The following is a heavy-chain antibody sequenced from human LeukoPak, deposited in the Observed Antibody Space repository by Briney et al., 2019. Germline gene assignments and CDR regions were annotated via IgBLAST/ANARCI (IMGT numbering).Heavy chain of an antibody. D-gene: IGHD3-22*01. CDR2: IYTSGST. CDR3: ARDRGAYYDSSGYYYYFDY. V-gene: IGHV4-38-2*02. J-gene: IGHJ4*02. Sequence: SETLSLTCTVSGYSISSGYFWGWIRQPAGKGLEWIGRIYTSGSTNYNPSLKSRVTISVDTSKNQFSLKLSSVTAADTAVYYCARDRGAYYDSSGYYYYFDYWGQGTLVTVSS. CDR1: GYSISSGYF.